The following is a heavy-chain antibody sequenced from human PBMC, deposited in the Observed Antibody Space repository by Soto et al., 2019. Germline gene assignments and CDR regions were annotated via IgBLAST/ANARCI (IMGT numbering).Heavy chain of an antibody. D-gene: IGHD5-12*01. CDR2: IYYSGST. J-gene: IGHJ4*02. CDR1: GGSISSGDYY. CDR3: AKVRASGYDSQYYFDY. V-gene: IGHV4-30-4*01. Sequence: SETLSLTCTVSGGSISSGDYYWSWIRQPPGKGLEWIGYIYYSGSTYYNPSLKSRVTISVDTSKNQFSLKLSSVTAADTAVYYCAKVRASGYDSQYYFDYWGQGTLVTVSS.